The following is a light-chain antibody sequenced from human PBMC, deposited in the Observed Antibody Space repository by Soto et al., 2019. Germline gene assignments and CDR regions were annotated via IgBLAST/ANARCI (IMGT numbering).Light chain of an antibody. CDR2: RAS. J-gene: IGKJ1*01. CDR1: QSIRSE. V-gene: IGKV3-15*01. Sequence: NVVTKSPATLSVSTGERATLSCRASQSIRSELAWYQQKPGQAPRLLIYRASARATGIPGRFSGSGSGTEFTLTISRLEPEDFAVYYCQQYGTSPRTFGQGTKVDIK. CDR3: QQYGTSPRT.